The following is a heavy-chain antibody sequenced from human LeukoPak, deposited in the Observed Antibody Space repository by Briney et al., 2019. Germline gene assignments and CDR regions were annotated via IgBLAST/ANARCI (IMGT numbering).Heavy chain of an antibody. CDR1: GGSIRSGTHY. J-gene: IGHJ5*02. Sequence: SETLSLTCTVSGGSIRSGTHYWSWIRQPPGKGLEWIGEINHSGSTYYNPSLKSRVTISVDTSKNQFSLKLSSVTAADTAVYYCARVLAVAGSSWFDPWGQGTLVTVSS. CDR3: ARVLAVAGSSWFDP. V-gene: IGHV4-39*01. D-gene: IGHD6-19*01. CDR2: INHSGST.